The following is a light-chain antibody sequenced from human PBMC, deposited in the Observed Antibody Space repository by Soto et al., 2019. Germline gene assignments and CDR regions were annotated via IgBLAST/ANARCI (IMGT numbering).Light chain of an antibody. V-gene: IGKV3-20*01. CDR1: QSVSSSY. J-gene: IGKJ1*01. CDR3: QQHGTT. Sequence: EIVLSDSPRTLSLSPLERATLSCMASQSVSSSYLAWYQQKPGQAPRLLIYGASSRATGIPDRFSGSGSGTDFTLTISRLEPEDSAVYYCQQHGTTFGQGTKVDIK. CDR2: GAS.